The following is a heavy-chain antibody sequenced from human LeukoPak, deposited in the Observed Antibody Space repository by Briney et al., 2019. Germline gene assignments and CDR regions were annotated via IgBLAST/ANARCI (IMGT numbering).Heavy chain of an antibody. CDR2: IASDGSST. V-gene: IGHV3-74*01. CDR1: GFTFSSYW. CDR3: ARGGHYYDSSGSLIDY. Sequence: GSLRLSCAASGFTFSSYWMNWVRQAPGKGLVWVSRIASDGSSTTYADSVKGRFSISRDNAKNTLYLQMNSLRVEDTAVYYCARGGHYYDSSGSLIDYWGQGTLVTVSS. J-gene: IGHJ4*02. D-gene: IGHD3-22*01.